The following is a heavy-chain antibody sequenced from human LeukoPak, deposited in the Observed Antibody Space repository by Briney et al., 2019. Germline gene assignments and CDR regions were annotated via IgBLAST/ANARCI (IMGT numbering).Heavy chain of an antibody. CDR1: GYTLTELS. Sequence: ASVKVSCKVSGYTLTELSMHWVRQAPGKGLEWMGGFDPEDGETIYAQKFQGRVTMTKDTSTDTAYMELSSLRSEDTAVYYCATSSSGSYQPFDFWGQGTLVTVFS. J-gene: IGHJ4*02. CDR3: ATSSSGSYQPFDF. CDR2: FDPEDGET. D-gene: IGHD1-26*01. V-gene: IGHV1-24*01.